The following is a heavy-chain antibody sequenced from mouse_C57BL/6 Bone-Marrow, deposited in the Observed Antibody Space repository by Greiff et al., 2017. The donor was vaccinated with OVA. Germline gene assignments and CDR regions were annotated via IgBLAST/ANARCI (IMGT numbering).Heavy chain of an antibody. D-gene: IGHD1-1*01. J-gene: IGHJ1*03. Sequence: EVKLVESGGGLVKPGGSLTLSCAASGFTFSSYAMSWVRQTPEKRLEWVATISDGGSYTYYPDNVKGRFTISRDNAKNNLYLQMSHLKSEDTAMYYCAKNYYGSSGGYFDVWGTGTTVTVSS. CDR2: ISDGGSYT. CDR3: AKNYYGSSGGYFDV. V-gene: IGHV5-4*03. CDR1: GFTFSSYA.